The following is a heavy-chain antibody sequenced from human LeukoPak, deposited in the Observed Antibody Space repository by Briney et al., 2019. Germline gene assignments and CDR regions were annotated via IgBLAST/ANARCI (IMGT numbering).Heavy chain of an antibody. CDR2: IYYSGST. Sequence: SETLSLTCTVSGGSISSNTYYWGWIRQPPGKGLEWIGSIYYSGSTYYNPSLKSRVTISVDTSKNQLSLKLSSVTAADTAVYYCATQGYSSGWTRFDPWGQGTLVTVSS. CDR3: ATQGYSSGWTRFDP. CDR1: GGSISSNTYY. D-gene: IGHD6-19*01. V-gene: IGHV4-39*01. J-gene: IGHJ5*02.